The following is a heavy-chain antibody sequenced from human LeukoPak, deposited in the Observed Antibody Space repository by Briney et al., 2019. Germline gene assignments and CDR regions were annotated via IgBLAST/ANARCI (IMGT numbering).Heavy chain of an antibody. CDR2: ISGSGGST. J-gene: IGHJ6*03. CDR3: AKDSNMVRGPGGYYYYYYYMDV. Sequence: EGSLRLSCAASGFTFSSYAMSWVRQAPGKGLEWVSAISGSGGSTYYADSVKGRFTISRDNSKNTLYLQMNSLRAEDTAVYYCAKDSNMVRGPGGYYYYYYYMDVWGKGTTVTVSS. D-gene: IGHD3-10*01. V-gene: IGHV3-23*01. CDR1: GFTFSSYA.